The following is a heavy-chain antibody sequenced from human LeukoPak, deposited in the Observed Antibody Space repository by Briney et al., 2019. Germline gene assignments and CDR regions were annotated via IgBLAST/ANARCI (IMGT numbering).Heavy chain of an antibody. CDR3: ATGVRRPTQVGAIQLVYYYGMDV. Sequence: ASVKVSCKVSGYTLTELSMHWVRQAPGKGLEWMGGFDPEDGETIYAQKFQGRVTMTEDTSTDTGYMELSSLRSEDTAVYYCATGVRRPTQVGAIQLVYYYGMDVWGQGTTVTVSS. V-gene: IGHV1-24*01. D-gene: IGHD1-26*01. J-gene: IGHJ6*02. CDR1: GYTLTELS. CDR2: FDPEDGET.